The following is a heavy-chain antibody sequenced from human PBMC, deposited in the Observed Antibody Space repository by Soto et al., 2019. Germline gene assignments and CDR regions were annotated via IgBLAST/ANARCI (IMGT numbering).Heavy chain of an antibody. CDR2: IWYDGGNK. Sequence: ESGGGVVQPGGSLRLSCAASGFTFSSYAMHWVRQAPGKGLEWVAIIWYDGGNKYYADSVKGRFTISRDNSKNTLYLQMNSLRAEDTAVYYCARSHGDYGDVYYYGLDVWGQGTTVTVAS. CDR1: GFTFSSYA. J-gene: IGHJ6*02. V-gene: IGHV3-33*01. CDR3: ARSHGDYGDVYYYGLDV. D-gene: IGHD4-17*01.